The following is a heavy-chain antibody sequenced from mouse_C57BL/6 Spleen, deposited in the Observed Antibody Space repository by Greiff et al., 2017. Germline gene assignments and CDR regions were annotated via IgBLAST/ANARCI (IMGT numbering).Heavy chain of an antibody. J-gene: IGHJ3*01. Sequence: EVQLVESGPELVKPGASVKISCKASGYSFTGYYMNWVKQSPEKSLEWIGEINPSTGGTTYNQKFKAKATLTVDKSSSTAYMQLKSLTSEDSAVYYCARSYGNYGFAYWGQGTLVTVSA. CDR3: ARSYGNYGFAY. CDR1: GYSFTGYY. D-gene: IGHD2-1*01. CDR2: INPSTGGT. V-gene: IGHV1-42*01.